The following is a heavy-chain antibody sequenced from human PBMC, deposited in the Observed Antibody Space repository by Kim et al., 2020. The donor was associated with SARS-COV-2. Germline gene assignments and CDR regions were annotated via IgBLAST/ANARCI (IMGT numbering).Heavy chain of an antibody. D-gene: IGHD1-26*01. J-gene: IGHJ6*02. V-gene: IGHV5-51*01. CDR2: IYPGDSDT. Sequence: GESLKISCKGSGYSFTSYWIGWVRQMPGKGLEWMGIIYPGDSDTRYSPSFQGQVTISADKSISTAYLQWSSLKASDTAMYYCARGNRGSYTYYYYGMDVWGQGTTVTVSS. CDR3: ARGNRGSYTYYYYGMDV. CDR1: GYSFTSYW.